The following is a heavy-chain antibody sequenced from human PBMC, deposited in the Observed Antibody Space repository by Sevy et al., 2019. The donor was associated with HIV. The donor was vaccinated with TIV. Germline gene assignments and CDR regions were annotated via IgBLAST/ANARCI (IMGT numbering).Heavy chain of an antibody. D-gene: IGHD2-8*01. CDR1: GFTFSKYS. CDR3: AREGCTKPHDY. J-gene: IGHJ4*02. V-gene: IGHV3-23*01. Sequence: GGSLRLSCAASGFTFSKYSMSWVRQPPGKGLEWVSTLSFGCGEINSADSVKGRFTISRDNSKSSVYLQMNNLRPEDTAVYYCAREGCTKPHDYWGQGTLVTVSS. CDR2: LSFGCGEI.